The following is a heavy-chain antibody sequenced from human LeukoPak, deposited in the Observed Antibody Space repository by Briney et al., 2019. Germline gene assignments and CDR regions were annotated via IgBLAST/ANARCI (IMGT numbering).Heavy chain of an antibody. J-gene: IGHJ6*02. V-gene: IGHV4-34*01. D-gene: IGHD2-15*01. CDR2: INHSGST. CDR3: ARAGPAATRYYYYGMDV. Sequence: KPSETLSLTCAVYGGSFSGYYWSWIRQPPGKGLGWIGEINHSGSTNYNPSLKSRVTISVDTSKNQFSLKLSSVTAADTAVYYCARAGPAATRYYYYGMDVWGQGTTVTVSS. CDR1: GGSFSGYY.